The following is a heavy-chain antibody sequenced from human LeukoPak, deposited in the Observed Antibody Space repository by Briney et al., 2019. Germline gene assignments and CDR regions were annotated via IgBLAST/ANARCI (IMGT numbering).Heavy chain of an antibody. Sequence: TSSETLSLTCTVSGGSISSGGYYWSWIRQPPGKGLEWIGYIYHSGSTYYNPSLKSRVTISVDRSKNQFSLKLSSVTAADTAVYYCATPNPPSFYDFWSGWDGNAQGSNAFDIWGQGTMVTVSS. CDR1: GGSISSGGYY. CDR3: ATPNPPSFYDFWSGWDGNAQGSNAFDI. CDR2: IYHSGST. J-gene: IGHJ3*02. D-gene: IGHD3-3*01. V-gene: IGHV4-30-2*01.